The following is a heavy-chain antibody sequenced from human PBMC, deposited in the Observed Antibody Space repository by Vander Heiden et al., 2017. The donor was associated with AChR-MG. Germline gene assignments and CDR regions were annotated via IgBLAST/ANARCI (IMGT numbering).Heavy chain of an antibody. V-gene: IGHV3-23*01. CDR3: ATEGLSTSGYYLDF. Sequence: EVQLLESGGGLVQPGGSLRLSCAASGFPFRTYAMNWVRQAPGKGLEWVSAISGSGGSTYYADSVKGRFTISRDNSKNTLYLQMNSLRADDTAVYYCATEGLSTSGYYLDFWGQGTLVTVSS. J-gene: IGHJ4*02. CDR1: GFPFRTYA. CDR2: ISGSGGST. D-gene: IGHD3-22*01.